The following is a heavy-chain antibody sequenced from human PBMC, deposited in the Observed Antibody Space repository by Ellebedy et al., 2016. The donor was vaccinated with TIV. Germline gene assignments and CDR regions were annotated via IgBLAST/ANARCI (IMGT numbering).Heavy chain of an antibody. Sequence: AASVKVSCKASGYTFTSYYMHWVRQAPGQGLEWMGIINPSGGSTSYAQKFQGRVTMTRDTSTSTAYMELRSLRSDDTAVYYCARFSGQWLEGRWGQGTLVTVSS. CDR1: GYTFTSYY. D-gene: IGHD6-19*01. CDR3: ARFSGQWLEGR. V-gene: IGHV1-46*01. CDR2: INPSGGST. J-gene: IGHJ4*02.